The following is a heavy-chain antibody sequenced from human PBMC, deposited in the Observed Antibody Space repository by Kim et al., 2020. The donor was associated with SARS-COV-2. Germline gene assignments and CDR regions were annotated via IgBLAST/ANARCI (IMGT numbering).Heavy chain of an antibody. CDR3: ARVSAPGDTREHFDY. D-gene: IGHD3-16*01. Sequence: ASVKVSCKASGYTFTSYGISWVRQAPGQGLEWMGWISAYNGNTNYAQKLQGRVTMTTDTSTSTAYMELRSLRSDDTAVYYCARVSAPGDTREHFDYWGQGTLVTVSS. CDR1: GYTFTSYG. CDR2: ISAYNGNT. V-gene: IGHV1-18*01. J-gene: IGHJ4*02.